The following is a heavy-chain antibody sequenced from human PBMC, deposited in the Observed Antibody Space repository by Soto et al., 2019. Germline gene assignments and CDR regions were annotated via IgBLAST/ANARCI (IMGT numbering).Heavy chain of an antibody. Sequence: GASVKVSCKESGYTFTYYHVHWVRQAPEQGLEWMGIINPNGGDTTYAQKFQGRVTMTRDTSTSTVYMEMRSLRSEDTALYYCARGAIQHRPIVVVIFDYWGQGTLVTVSS. CDR2: INPNGGDT. D-gene: IGHD3-22*01. CDR1: GYTFTYYH. J-gene: IGHJ4*02. V-gene: IGHV1-46*01. CDR3: ARGAIQHRPIVVVIFDY.